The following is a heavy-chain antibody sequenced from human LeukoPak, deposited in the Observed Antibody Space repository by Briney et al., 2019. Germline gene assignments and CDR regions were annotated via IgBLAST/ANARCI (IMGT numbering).Heavy chain of an antibody. CDR1: GFTFSSYA. CDR2: ISGSGGST. D-gene: IGHD4-23*01. Sequence: PGGSLRLSCAASGFTFSSYAMSWVRQAPGKGLEWVSAISGSGGSTYYADSVKGRFTISRDNAKNMLYLQMNSLRAEDTAIYYCAKDQGQAVVPRRFDYWGQGTLVTVSS. J-gene: IGHJ4*02. V-gene: IGHV3-23*01. CDR3: AKDQGQAVVPRRFDY.